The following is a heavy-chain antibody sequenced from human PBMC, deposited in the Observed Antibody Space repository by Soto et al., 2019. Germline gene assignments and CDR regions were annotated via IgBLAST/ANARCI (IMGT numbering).Heavy chain of an antibody. CDR2: INSDGSRT. J-gene: IGHJ4*02. CDR3: ARGDGDYYDGNGYLGRH. CDR1: GFTFSSYW. V-gene: IGHV3-74*01. D-gene: IGHD3-22*01. Sequence: EVQLVESGGGIVQPGGSLRLSCAASGFTFSSYWMHWVRQAPGKGLVWVSSINSDGSRTSYADSAKGRFTISRDNAKNTGYLQMNSLRAEDTAVYYCARGDGDYYDGNGYLGRHWGQGTLVTVSS.